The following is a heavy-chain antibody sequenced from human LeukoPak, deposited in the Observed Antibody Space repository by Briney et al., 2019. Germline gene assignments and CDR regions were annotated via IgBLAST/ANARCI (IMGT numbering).Heavy chain of an antibody. CDR3: ARGHYSYGYSG. V-gene: IGHV4-30-2*01. CDR1: GGSISSGGYS. D-gene: IGHD5-18*01. Sequence: LQTLSLTCAVSGGSISSGGYSWSWIRQPPGKGLEWIGYIYHSGSTYYNPSLKSRVTISVDRSKNQFSLKLSSVTAADTAVYYCARGHYSYGYSGWGQGTLVTVSP. J-gene: IGHJ4*02. CDR2: IYHSGST.